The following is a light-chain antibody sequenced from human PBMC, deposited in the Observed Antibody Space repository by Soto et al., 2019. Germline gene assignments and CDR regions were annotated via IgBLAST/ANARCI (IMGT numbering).Light chain of an antibody. V-gene: IGKV1-39*01. CDR1: QSVSTH. J-gene: IGKJ1*01. CDR2: DAS. CDR3: QQSYFVPRT. Sequence: DLQMTQSPSSLSASVGDRITISCRASQSVSTHLNWYQQKPGRAPKLLIYDASSLQSGVPSRFSGGGSGTDFTLTITSLQPEDFASYYCQQSYFVPRTFGQGTKVEI.